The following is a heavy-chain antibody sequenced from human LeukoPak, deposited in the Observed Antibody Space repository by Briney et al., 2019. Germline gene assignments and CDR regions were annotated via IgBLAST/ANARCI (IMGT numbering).Heavy chain of an antibody. J-gene: IGHJ5*02. Sequence: GGSLRLSCAASGFTFSSYWMSWVRQAPGKGLEWVATIKQDGSQKEYVDSVKGRFTISRDNAKNSLYLQMNSLRAEDTAVYYCARDPFRSWGLSQIVVVPAAIRSDIQDLNDWFDPWGQGTLVTVSS. CDR1: GFTFSSYW. CDR2: IKQDGSQK. CDR3: ARDPFRSWGLSQIVVVPAAIRSDIQDLNDWFDP. D-gene: IGHD2-2*01. V-gene: IGHV3-7*05.